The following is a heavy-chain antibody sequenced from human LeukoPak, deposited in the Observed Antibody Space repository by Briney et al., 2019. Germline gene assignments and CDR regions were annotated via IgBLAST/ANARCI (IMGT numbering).Heavy chain of an antibody. Sequence: ASVKVSCKASGYTFTNYYIHWVRPAPGQGLDCMGIINPSGGSTSYAQKFQGRVTMTRDTSTSTVYMELSSLRSEDTAVYYCARFAVHRRLAVAGQFGLDYWGQGTLVTVSS. D-gene: IGHD6-19*01. V-gene: IGHV1-46*01. J-gene: IGHJ4*02. CDR2: INPSGGST. CDR1: GYTFTNYY. CDR3: ARFAVHRRLAVAGQFGLDY.